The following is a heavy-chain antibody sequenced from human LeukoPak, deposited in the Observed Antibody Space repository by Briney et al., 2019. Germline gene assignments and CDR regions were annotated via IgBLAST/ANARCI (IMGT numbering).Heavy chain of an antibody. J-gene: IGHJ4*02. V-gene: IGHV1-69*13. D-gene: IGHD6-6*01. CDR2: IIPIFGTA. CDR1: GYTFTNYA. CDR3: AREVSVRGKQLVRTGYFDY. Sequence: GASVKVSCKASGYTFTNYAMHWVRQAPGQGLEWMGGIIPIFGTANYAQKFQGRVTITADESTSTAYMELSSLRSEDTAVYYCAREVSVRGKQLVRTGYFDYWGQGTLVTVSS.